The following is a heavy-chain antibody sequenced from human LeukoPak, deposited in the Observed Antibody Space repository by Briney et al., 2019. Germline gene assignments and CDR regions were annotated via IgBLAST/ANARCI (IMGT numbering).Heavy chain of an antibody. J-gene: IGHJ5*02. CDR3: ARLSRGAAAGTGSRFDWFDP. CDR2: IIPIIGTA. D-gene: IGHD6-13*01. V-gene: IGHV1-69*01. CDR1: GGTFSSYA. Sequence: SVKVSCKASGGTFSSYAISWVRQAPGQGLEWMGGIIPIIGTANYAQKFQGRITITADESTSTAYMELSSLRSEDTAVYYCARLSRGAAAGTGSRFDWFDPWGQGTLVTVSS.